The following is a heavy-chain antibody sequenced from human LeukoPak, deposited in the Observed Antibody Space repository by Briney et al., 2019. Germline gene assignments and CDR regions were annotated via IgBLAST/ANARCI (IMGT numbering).Heavy chain of an antibody. CDR2: IKQDGGEK. V-gene: IGHV3-7*01. Sequence: GGSLRLSCVGSGFTFSDYWMSWVRQAPGKGLEWVANIKQDGGEKDYVDALKGRFTISRDSAKNSLYLQMNSLRAEDTAVYYCARWLELMRNFDWWGQGTLVTVSS. D-gene: IGHD5-24*01. CDR3: ARWLELMRNFDW. CDR1: GFTFSDYW. J-gene: IGHJ4*02.